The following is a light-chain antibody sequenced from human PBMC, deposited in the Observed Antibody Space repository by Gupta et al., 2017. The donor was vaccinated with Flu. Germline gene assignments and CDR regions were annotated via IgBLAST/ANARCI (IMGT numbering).Light chain of an antibody. CDR3: DSRDSSGDHVV. J-gene: IGLJ2*01. CDR1: SLRKYY. CDR2: GKN. V-gene: IGLV3-19*01. Sequence: SSQLTQDPPVSVALGQTVRISCQGDSLRKYYANWYQQKPGQAPVLVVSGKNNRPSGIPNRFSVSSTGNTASLTITGAQAEDEADYYCDSRDSSGDHVVFGGGTKLTVL.